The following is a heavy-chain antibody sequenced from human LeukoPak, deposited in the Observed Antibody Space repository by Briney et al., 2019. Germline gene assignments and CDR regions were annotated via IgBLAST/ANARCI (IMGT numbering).Heavy chain of an antibody. Sequence: GGSLRLSCAASGFTFTSYAMSWVRQAPGKGLEWVSAISGSGGSTHYADSVKGRFTISRDNSKNTLYLQMNSLRAEDTAVYYCAKDSFSAARAFDYWGQGTLVTVSS. CDR1: GFTFTSYA. CDR2: ISGSGGST. J-gene: IGHJ4*02. V-gene: IGHV3-23*01. D-gene: IGHD6-6*01. CDR3: AKDSFSAARAFDY.